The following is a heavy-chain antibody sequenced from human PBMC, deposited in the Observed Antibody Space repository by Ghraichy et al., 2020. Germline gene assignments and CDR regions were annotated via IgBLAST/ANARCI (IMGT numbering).Heavy chain of an antibody. J-gene: IGHJ6*02. CDR2: ISSSSSYI. CDR1: GFTFSSYS. Sequence: GESLNISCAASGFTFSSYSMNWVRQAPGKGLEWVSSISSSSSYIYYADSVKGRFTISRDNAKNSLYLQMNSLRAEDTAVYYCARAGDFDWQRLYGMDVWGQGTTVTVSS. V-gene: IGHV3-21*01. D-gene: IGHD3-9*01. CDR3: ARAGDFDWQRLYGMDV.